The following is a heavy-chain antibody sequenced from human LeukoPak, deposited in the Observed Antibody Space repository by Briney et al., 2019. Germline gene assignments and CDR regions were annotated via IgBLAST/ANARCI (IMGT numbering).Heavy chain of an antibody. J-gene: IGHJ4*02. V-gene: IGHV4-4*09. CDR2: IYTSGST. D-gene: IGHD6-19*01. Sequence: SETLSLTCTVSGSSINGYYWSWIRQPPGKGLEWIGNIYTSGSTNYNPSLKSRVTISVDTSKNQFSLKLSSVTAADRAVYYCARRPSSGWFDFWGQGILVTVSS. CDR1: GSSINGYY. CDR3: ARRPSSGWFDF.